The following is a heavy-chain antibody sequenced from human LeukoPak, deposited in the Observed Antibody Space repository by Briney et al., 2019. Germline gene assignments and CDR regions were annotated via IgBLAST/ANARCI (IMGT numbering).Heavy chain of an antibody. Sequence: PGGSLRLSCAASGFTFSSYGMHWVRQAPGKGLEWVAVIWYDGNNKYYADFVKGRLTISRDNSKNTLYLQMNSLRAEDTAVYNCARDRGSREDGMDVWGQGTTVTVSS. CDR1: GFTFSSYG. CDR2: IWYDGNNK. D-gene: IGHD1-26*01. CDR3: ARDRGSREDGMDV. J-gene: IGHJ6*02. V-gene: IGHV3-33*01.